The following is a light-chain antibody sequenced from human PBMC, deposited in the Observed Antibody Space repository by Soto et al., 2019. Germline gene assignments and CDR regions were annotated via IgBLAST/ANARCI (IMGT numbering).Light chain of an antibody. Sequence: EIVMTQSPATLSVSPGERATLSCRASQSVSSNLAWYQQKPGQAPTLLIYDASTRATGIPARFSGSGSGTEFTLTISSLQSEDFAVYCCQQYYKLPWTFGQGTKVEIK. CDR1: QSVSSN. J-gene: IGKJ1*01. CDR3: QQYYKLPWT. CDR2: DAS. V-gene: IGKV3-15*01.